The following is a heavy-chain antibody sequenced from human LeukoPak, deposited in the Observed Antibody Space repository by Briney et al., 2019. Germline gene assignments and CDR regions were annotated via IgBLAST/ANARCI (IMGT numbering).Heavy chain of an antibody. CDR1: GFMFNGYS. J-gene: IGHJ4*02. CDR2: ISGGSDYI. Sequence: GGSLRLSCAASGFMFNGYSKTWVRQAPGKGLEWVSYISGGSDYIFYTDSVKGRFTISRDNAKKSLYLQLNSLRVEDTAVYYCARWGLGPSFDYWGQGTRVTVSS. D-gene: IGHD1-26*01. V-gene: IGHV3-21*01. CDR3: ARWGLGPSFDY.